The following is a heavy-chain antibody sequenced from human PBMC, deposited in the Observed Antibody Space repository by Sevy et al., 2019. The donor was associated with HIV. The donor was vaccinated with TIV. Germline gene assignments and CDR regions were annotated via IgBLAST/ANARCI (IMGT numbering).Heavy chain of an antibody. CDR3: ARDLIVGATNYYYYGMDV. V-gene: IGHV4-59*01. CDR1: GGSISSYY. Sequence: SETLSLTCTVSGGSISSYYWSWIRQPPGKGLEWIGYIYYSGSTNYNPSLKSRVTISVDTSKNQFSLKLSSVTAADMAVYYCARDLIVGATNYYYYGMDVWGQGTTVTVSS. J-gene: IGHJ6*02. D-gene: IGHD1-26*01. CDR2: IYYSGST.